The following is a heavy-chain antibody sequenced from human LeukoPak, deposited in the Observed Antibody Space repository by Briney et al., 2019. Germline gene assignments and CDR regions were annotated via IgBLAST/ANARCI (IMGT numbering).Heavy chain of an antibody. CDR1: GFTFSSYA. CDR3: ARFRSGWYMDY. J-gene: IGHJ4*02. Sequence: GGSLRLSCAASGFTFSSYAMSWVRRAPGKGLEWVSASGSGGNTYYADSVKGRFTISRDNSKNTLYLQMNSLRAEDTAVYYCARFRSGWYMDYWGQGTLVTVSS. V-gene: IGHV3-23*01. D-gene: IGHD6-19*01. CDR2: SGSGGNT.